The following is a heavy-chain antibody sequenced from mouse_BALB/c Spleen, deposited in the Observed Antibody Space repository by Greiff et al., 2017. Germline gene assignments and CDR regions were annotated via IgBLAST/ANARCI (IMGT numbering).Heavy chain of an antibody. J-gene: IGHJ3*01. V-gene: IGHV3-8*02. CDR1: GDSITSGY. Sequence: EVKLEESGPSLVKPSQTLSLTCSVTGDSITSGYWNWIRKFPGNKLEYMGYISYSGSTYYNPSLKSRISITRDTSKNQYYLQLNSVTTEDTATYYCARYRNWEVLFAYWGQGTLVTVSA. CDR2: ISYSGST. CDR3: ARYRNWEVLFAY. D-gene: IGHD4-1*01.